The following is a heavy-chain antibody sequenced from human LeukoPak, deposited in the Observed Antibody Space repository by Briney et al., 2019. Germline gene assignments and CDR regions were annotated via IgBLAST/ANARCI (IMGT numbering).Heavy chain of an antibody. V-gene: IGHV4-59*01. Sequence: PSETLSLTCTVSGGSISSYYWSWIRQPPGKGLEWIGYIYYSGSTNYNPSLKSRVTISVDTSKNQFSLKLSSVTAADTAVYYCARDDYYDSSGYYYYGMDVWGQGTTVTVSS. CDR3: ARDDYYDSSGYYYYGMDV. CDR1: GGSISSYY. D-gene: IGHD3-22*01. J-gene: IGHJ6*02. CDR2: IYYSGST.